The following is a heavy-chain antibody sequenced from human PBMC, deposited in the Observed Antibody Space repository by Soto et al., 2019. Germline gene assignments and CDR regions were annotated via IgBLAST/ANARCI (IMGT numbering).Heavy chain of an antibody. CDR1: GYSFTSYW. CDR3: ARTPGPEVAARVEYYYFSGMDV. V-gene: IGHV5-51*01. J-gene: IGHJ6*02. CDR2: IHPGDSDT. Sequence: PGESLKISCEASGYSFTSYWIGWVRQMPGKGLEWMGIIHPGDSDTKYSPSFQGQVTISVDKSITTAYLQWSSLKASDTAMYYCARTPGPEVAARVEYYYFSGMDVWGQGNTVTVSS. D-gene: IGHD2-15*01.